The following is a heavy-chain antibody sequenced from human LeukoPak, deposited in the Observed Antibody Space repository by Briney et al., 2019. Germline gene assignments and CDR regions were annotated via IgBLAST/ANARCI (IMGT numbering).Heavy chain of an antibody. D-gene: IGHD6-6*01. V-gene: IGHV5-51*01. CDR1: GYRFTTYW. Sequence: GESLKISCKGSGYRFTTYWIGWVRQMPGKGLEWMGIIYPGDSDTRYSPSFQGHVTISADWSITTAYLQWSSLKASDTAMYCCARHRLRSSTPEGTSFDYWGQGTLVTVSS. CDR2: IYPGDSDT. J-gene: IGHJ4*02. CDR3: ARHRLRSSTPEGTSFDY.